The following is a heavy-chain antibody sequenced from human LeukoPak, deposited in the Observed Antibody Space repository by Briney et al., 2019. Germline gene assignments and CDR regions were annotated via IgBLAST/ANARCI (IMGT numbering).Heavy chain of an antibody. J-gene: IGHJ5*02. CDR2: IYYSGST. CDR3: AQYSSLLGRFDP. D-gene: IGHD6-6*01. CDR1: GYSISSNNSY. V-gene: IGHV4-39*02. Sequence: PSETLSLTCSVSGYSISSNNSYWSWIRQPPGKGLEWIGSIYYSGSTSYNPSLKSRVTVSVDTSKSHFSLRLNSVTAADTAVYYCAQYSSLLGRFDPWGQGTLVTVSS.